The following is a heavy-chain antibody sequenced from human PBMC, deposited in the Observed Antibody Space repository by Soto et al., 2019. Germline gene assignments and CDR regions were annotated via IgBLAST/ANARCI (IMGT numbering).Heavy chain of an antibody. J-gene: IGHJ6*02. Sequence: GASVKVSCKASGGTFSSYAISWVRQAPGQGLEWMGGIIPIFGTANYALKFQGRVTITADESTSTAYMELSSLRSEDTAVYYCARVGDCSSTSCYYYYGMDVWGQGTTVTVSS. D-gene: IGHD2-2*01. V-gene: IGHV1-69*13. CDR1: GGTFSSYA. CDR2: IIPIFGTA. CDR3: ARVGDCSSTSCYYYYGMDV.